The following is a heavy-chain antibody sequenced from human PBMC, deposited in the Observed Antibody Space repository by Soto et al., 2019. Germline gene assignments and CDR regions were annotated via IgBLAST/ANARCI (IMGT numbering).Heavy chain of an antibody. CDR2: IFYSGST. V-gene: IGHV4-4*07. CDR3: ARGQYWFDP. Sequence: SETLSLTCTVSGGSINTFYWSWVRQPAGKGLEWIGRIFYSGSTKYNPSLKSRVTMSVDTSKNQFSLKLTSVTAADTAVYFCARGQYWFDPWGQGTLVTVSS. CDR1: GGSINTFY. J-gene: IGHJ5*02.